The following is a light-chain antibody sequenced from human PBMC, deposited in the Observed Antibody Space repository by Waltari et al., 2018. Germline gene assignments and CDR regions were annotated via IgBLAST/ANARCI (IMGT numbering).Light chain of an antibody. CDR1: ELPRKS. V-gene: IGLV3-10*01. J-gene: IGLJ1*01. Sequence: SYELTQTPSVSVSPGQTARITCSGHELPRKSAYWFQQNSGQAPRLVIYEDTKRPSGIPARFSGSSSGTEAPVTITGAQVDDEADYYCYSSDSTGLRVFGGGTTVVVL. CDR2: EDT. CDR3: YSSDSTGLRV.